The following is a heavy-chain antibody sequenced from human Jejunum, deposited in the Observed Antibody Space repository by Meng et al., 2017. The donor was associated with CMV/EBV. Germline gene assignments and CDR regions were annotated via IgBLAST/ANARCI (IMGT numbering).Heavy chain of an antibody. J-gene: IGHJ6*02. V-gene: IGHV3-23*01. CDR1: EFTFSHNA. Sequence: EFTFSHNALNWVRQAPGKGLGWVSGIGASGDLTYYANSVKGRFTISRDTSKNTLYLQMNSLRAEDTAVYYCAKGGVKVFYFNGLDVWGQGTTVTVSS. CDR2: IGASGDLT. D-gene: IGHD3-10*01. CDR3: AKGGVKVFYFNGLDV.